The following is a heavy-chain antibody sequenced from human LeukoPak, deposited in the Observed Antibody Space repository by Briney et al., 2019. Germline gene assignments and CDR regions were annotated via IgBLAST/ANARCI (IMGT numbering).Heavy chain of an antibody. CDR3: AKDRDTFNSYYYGMDV. D-gene: IGHD3-16*01. CDR1: GFTFDDYA. Sequence: PGGSLRLSCAASGFTFDDYAMHWVRQAPGKGLEWVPLISWDGGSTYYADSVKGRFTISRDNSKNSLYLQMNSLRAEDTALYYCAKDRDTFNSYYYGMDVWGKGTTVTVSS. J-gene: IGHJ6*04. CDR2: ISWDGGST. V-gene: IGHV3-43D*04.